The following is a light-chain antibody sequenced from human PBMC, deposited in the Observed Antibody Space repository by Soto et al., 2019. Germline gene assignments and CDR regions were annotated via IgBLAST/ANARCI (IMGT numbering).Light chain of an antibody. CDR3: QQYNNWPQLT. J-gene: IGKJ4*01. CDR1: QSVSSSY. V-gene: IGKV3-20*01. Sequence: EIVLTQSPGTLSLSPGERATLSCRASQSVSSSYLAWYQQKPGQAPRLLIYGASSRATGIPDRFSGSWSGTEFTLTISSLQSEDFAVYYCQQYNNWPQLTFGGGTKVEIK. CDR2: GAS.